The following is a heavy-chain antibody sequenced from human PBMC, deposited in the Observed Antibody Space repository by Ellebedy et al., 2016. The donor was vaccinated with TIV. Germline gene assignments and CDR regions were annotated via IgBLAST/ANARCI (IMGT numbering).Heavy chain of an antibody. J-gene: IGHJ3*02. CDR3: ARVVSSGSGFDI. D-gene: IGHD1-26*01. CDR1: GFTFRNYW. V-gene: IGHV3-74*01. CDR2: LNSDVSSI. Sequence: GESLKISCAASGFTFRNYWMHWVRQAPGKGLVWVSRLNSDVSSIIYADSVKGRFTISRDNAKNTLYLQMNSLRAEDTAVYYCARVVSSGSGFDIWGQGTMVTVSS.